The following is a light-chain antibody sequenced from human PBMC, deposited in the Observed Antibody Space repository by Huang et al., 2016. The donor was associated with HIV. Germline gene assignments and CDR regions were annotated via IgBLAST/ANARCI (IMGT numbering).Light chain of an antibody. CDR3: QQYHNWPYT. J-gene: IGKJ2*01. CDR1: QSVATN. Sequence: EIIMTQSPATLSLSPGEGASLSCRANQSVATNLAWYLHRPGQSPRILIFGASPRASGLPGRFSGRGSWTQFTLTVSGLQSEDFAVYYCQQYHNWPYTFGQGTKLEI. CDR2: GAS. V-gene: IGKV3-15*01.